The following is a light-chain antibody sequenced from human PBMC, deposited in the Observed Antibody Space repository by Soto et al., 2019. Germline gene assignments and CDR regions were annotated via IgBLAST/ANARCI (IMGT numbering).Light chain of an antibody. Sequence: EIVLTQSPATLSLSPGERATLSCRASQSVGSYLAWYQQTPGQAPRLLIYDASNRAAGIPARFSGSGSGTDFTLPISSLEPEDFAVYYCQQRSSWITFGQGTRLEI. J-gene: IGKJ5*01. V-gene: IGKV3-11*01. CDR3: QQRSSWIT. CDR2: DAS. CDR1: QSVGSY.